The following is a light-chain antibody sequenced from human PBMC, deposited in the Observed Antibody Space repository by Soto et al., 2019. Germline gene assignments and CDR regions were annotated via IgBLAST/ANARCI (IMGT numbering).Light chain of an antibody. Sequence: QSALTQPRSVSGSPGQSVTISCTGTSSDVGGYSSVSWYQQHPGKAPKVMIYEVRNRPSGVSDRFSGSKSGKTASLTIFGLQAEDEADYYCSSYTTSTTQVFGGGTKVTVL. CDR1: SSDVGGYSS. J-gene: IGLJ2*01. V-gene: IGLV2-14*01. CDR2: EVR. CDR3: SSYTTSTTQV.